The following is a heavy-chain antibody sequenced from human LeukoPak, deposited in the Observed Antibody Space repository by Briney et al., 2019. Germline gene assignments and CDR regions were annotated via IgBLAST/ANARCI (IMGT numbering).Heavy chain of an antibody. Sequence: SETLSHTPALYLGSASGNYWSWIRPPPGKGLGWMGEIYQSGSTNHNPSRKSRVTIAVDTSKNQFSLKLGPVTAADTAVYHCARVNYSDSSGYYYYDYGMDVWGQGTRVTVSS. CDR1: LGSASGNY. J-gene: IGHJ6*02. V-gene: IGHV4-34*01. CDR2: IYQSGST. CDR3: ARVNYSDSSGYYYYDYGMDV. D-gene: IGHD3-22*01.